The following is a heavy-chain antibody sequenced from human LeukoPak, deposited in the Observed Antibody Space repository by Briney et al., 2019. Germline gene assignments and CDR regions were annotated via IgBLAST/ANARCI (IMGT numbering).Heavy chain of an antibody. CDR1: GYTFTGYY. V-gene: IGHV1-2*02. D-gene: IGHD3-3*01. CDR2: INPNSGGT. J-gene: IGHJ3*02. CDR3: ASYDFWSGYYIDAFDI. Sequence: ASVKVSCKASGYTFTGYYMHWVRQAPGQGLEWMGWINPNSGGTHYAQKFQGRVTMTRDTSISTASMELSRLRSDDTAVYYCASYDFWSGYYIDAFDIWGQGTMVTVSS.